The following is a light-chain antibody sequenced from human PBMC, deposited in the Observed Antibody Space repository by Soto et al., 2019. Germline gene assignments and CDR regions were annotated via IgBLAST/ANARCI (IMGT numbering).Light chain of an antibody. CDR2: GAS. J-gene: IGKJ4*01. V-gene: IGKV3-20*01. Sequence: ETVLTQSPGTVSLSPGESATLSCRASQSIGKSYLAWFQHKPGQAPRLLTYGASTRATGIPDRFRGSGSGTDFTLTVSRLESEDFAVYYCQQYAESPLTFGGGTKVDIK. CDR3: QQYAESPLT. CDR1: QSIGKSY.